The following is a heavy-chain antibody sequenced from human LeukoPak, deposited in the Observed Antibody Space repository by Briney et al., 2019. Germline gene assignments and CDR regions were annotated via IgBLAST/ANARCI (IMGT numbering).Heavy chain of an antibody. D-gene: IGHD3-10*01. CDR2: IYRSGT. CDR1: GGSISDYY. J-gene: IGHJ5*02. CDR3: ARGKNYYGSGSYYNAKPRPLNWFDP. Sequence: SETLSLTCTVSGGSISDYYWSWIRQPPGKGLEWMGYIYRSGTKYNPSLKSRVTISVDTSKNQFSLKLSSVTAADTAVYYCARGKNYYGSGSYYNAKPRPLNWFDPWGQGTLVTVSS. V-gene: IGHV4-59*12.